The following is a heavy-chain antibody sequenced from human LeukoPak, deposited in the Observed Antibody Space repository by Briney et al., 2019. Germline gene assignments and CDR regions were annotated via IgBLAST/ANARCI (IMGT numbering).Heavy chain of an antibody. CDR3: ARDYGGKFDY. Sequence: PSETLSLTCTVSRGSISSFYWSWIRQPPGKGLKWIGYISYSGNTKYDPSLKSRVTISVDTSKNQFSLKLSCVTAADTAVYYCARDYGGKFDYWGQGTLVTVSS. V-gene: IGHV4-59*12. CDR1: RGSISSFY. D-gene: IGHD4-23*01. CDR2: ISYSGNT. J-gene: IGHJ4*02.